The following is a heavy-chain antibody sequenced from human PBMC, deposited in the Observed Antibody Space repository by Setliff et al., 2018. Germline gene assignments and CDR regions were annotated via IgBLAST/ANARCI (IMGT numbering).Heavy chain of an antibody. Sequence: SETLSLTCTVSGGSINNYYWSWIRQAPGKGLEWVGYVYYTGTTNYSPSLKGRVIISVDASRNRLSLQLNSVTPADTAVYYCARDRSAYNYGLDVWGQGTTVTVSS. CDR3: ARDRSAYNYGLDV. J-gene: IGHJ6*02. V-gene: IGHV4-59*01. CDR2: VYYTGTT. CDR1: GGSINNYY.